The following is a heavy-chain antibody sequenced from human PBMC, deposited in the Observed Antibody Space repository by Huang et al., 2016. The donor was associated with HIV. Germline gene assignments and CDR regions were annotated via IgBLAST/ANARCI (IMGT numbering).Heavy chain of an antibody. CDR2: ISYDGSSK. V-gene: IGHV3-30*18. J-gene: IGHJ4*02. CDR1: GFTFNKFD. CDR3: AKDGRGSGTYYDYFEY. D-gene: IGHD1-26*01. Sequence: QVQLVESGGGVVQPGRSLSLSCAAFGFTFNKFDMHWVRQAPGKGLEWVEIISYDGSSKYHADSVKGRFTSSRDNSKNTVYLQMNSLRVEDTAVYYCAKDGRGSGTYYDYFEYWGQGTLVTVSS.